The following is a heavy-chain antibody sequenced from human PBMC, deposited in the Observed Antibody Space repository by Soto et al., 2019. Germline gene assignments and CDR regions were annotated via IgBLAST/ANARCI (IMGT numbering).Heavy chain of an antibody. V-gene: IGHV4-59*01. D-gene: IGHD5-18*01. CDR1: GGSIRNYY. Sequence: SETLSLTCTVSGGSIRNYYWSWIRQPPGKGLEWIGYVYSSGSTHYNPSLQSRVTISADTSKNQVSLKVNSVTAADTSVYYCARDHPHSYGVYYFDYWGQGTPVTVSS. J-gene: IGHJ4*02. CDR3: ARDHPHSYGVYYFDY. CDR2: VYSSGST.